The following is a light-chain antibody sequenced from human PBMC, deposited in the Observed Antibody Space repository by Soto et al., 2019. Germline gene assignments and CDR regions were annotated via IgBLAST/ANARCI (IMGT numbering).Light chain of an antibody. CDR2: DVT. J-gene: IGLJ1*01. V-gene: IGLV2-14*03. CDR1: STGIGTYNF. Sequence: QSALTQPASVSGSPGQSITISCTGTSTGIGTYNFASWYQQQPGKAPKLMIYDVTNRPSRVSNRFSGSKFGNTASLTSSGLQGEDEDDYYCSSYTPSASGVFGSGTKLTVL. CDR3: SSYTPSASGV.